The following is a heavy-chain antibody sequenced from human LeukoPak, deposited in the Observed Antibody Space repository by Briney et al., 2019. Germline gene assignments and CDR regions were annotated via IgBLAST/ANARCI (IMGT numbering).Heavy chain of an antibody. V-gene: IGHV4-59*01. Sequence: KPSETLSLTCTVSGGSLSSYYWTWIRQPPGKGLEWIGYIYYSGSTNYNPSLKSRVSISVDTSKNQFSLKLNFVTAPDTAVYYCARGVGSGRFNYYGMDVWGQGTTVTVSS. J-gene: IGHJ6*02. CDR1: GGSLSSYY. D-gene: IGHD3-10*01. CDR2: IYYSGST. CDR3: ARGVGSGRFNYYGMDV.